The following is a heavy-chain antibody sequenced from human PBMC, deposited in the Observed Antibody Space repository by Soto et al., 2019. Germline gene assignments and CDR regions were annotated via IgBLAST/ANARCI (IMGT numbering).Heavy chain of an antibody. CDR1: GFTFSRYW. V-gene: IGHV3-7*03. Sequence: PWGSLRLSCVASGFTFSRYWMTWVRQAPGKGLEWVANIKQDGGEKFYVASVKGRVTISIDNAKKSLYLQMNSLTADDTAVYYCESDGGGYGDNPIDYWGQGTLVTVSS. CDR3: ESDGGGYGDNPIDY. CDR2: IKQDGGEK. J-gene: IGHJ4*02. D-gene: IGHD4-17*01.